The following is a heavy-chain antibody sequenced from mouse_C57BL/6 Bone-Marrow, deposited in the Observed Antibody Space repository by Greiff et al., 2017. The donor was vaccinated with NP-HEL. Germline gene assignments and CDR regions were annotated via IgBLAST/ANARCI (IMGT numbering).Heavy chain of an antibody. J-gene: IGHJ1*03. CDR1: GYSITSGYY. V-gene: IGHV3-6*01. CDR2: ISYDGSN. D-gene: IGHD4-1*01. CDR3: ARGRLGRWYFDV. Sequence: EVQLVESGPGLVKPSQSLSLTCSVTGYSITSGYYWNWIRQFPGNKLEWMGYISYDGSNNYNPSLKNRISITRDTSKNQFFLKLNSVTTEDTATYYCARGRLGRWYFDVWGTGTTVTVSS.